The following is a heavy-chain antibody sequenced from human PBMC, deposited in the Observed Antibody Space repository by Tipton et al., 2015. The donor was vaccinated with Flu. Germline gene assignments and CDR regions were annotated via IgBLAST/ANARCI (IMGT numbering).Heavy chain of an antibody. D-gene: IGHD3-16*01. CDR3: ARIFGPFNWFDP. CDR1: GDSISSRFY. V-gene: IGHV4-38-2*02. J-gene: IGHJ5*02. Sequence: TLSLTCTIYGDSISSRFYWGWIRQPPGKGLEWIGNIYRTGSTYHNPSLRSRVTMSVDTSQNQFSLRLTSVTAADTAVYYCARIFGPFNWFDPWGQGNLVTVSS. CDR2: IYRTGST.